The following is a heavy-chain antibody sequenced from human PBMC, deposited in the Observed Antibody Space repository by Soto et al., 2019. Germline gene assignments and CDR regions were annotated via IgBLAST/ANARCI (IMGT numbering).Heavy chain of an antibody. J-gene: IGHJ5*02. CDR1: AFTFSNYV. CDR2: ISGGSDGR. V-gene: IGHV3-23*01. D-gene: IGHD3-22*01. CDR3: ATDYYASRGLQDR. Sequence: GGSLRLSFNTSAFTFSNYVLTWVRQAPGRGLAWVSTISGGSDGRPDAASVKGRFTTSRDNSEKPLYLQTNSLRAEDTATYFCATDYYASRGLQDRWGQGTLVTVSS.